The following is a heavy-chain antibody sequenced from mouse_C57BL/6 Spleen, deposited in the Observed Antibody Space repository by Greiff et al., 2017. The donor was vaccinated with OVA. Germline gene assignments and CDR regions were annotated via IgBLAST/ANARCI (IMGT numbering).Heavy chain of an antibody. CDR1: GFTFSDYG. Sequence: EVQLVASGGGLVKPGGSLKLSCAASGFTFSDYGMHWVRQAPEKGLEWVAYISSGSSTIYYADTVKGRFTISRDNAKNTLFLQMTSLRSEDTAMYYCARSGLWGYYGSSWGYFDVWGTGTTVTVSS. J-gene: IGHJ1*03. CDR3: ARSGLWGYYGSSWGYFDV. V-gene: IGHV5-17*01. CDR2: ISSGSSTI. D-gene: IGHD1-1*01.